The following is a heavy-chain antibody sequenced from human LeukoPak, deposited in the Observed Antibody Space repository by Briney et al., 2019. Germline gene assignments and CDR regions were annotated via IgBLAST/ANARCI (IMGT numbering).Heavy chain of an antibody. CDR1: GVSLSTSGVG. Sequence: SGPTLVKPTQTLTLTCTFSGVSLSTSGVGVGWIRQPPGKALEWLALIYWNDNKRYSPSLKSRLTITKDASNNHVVLTMTNMDPVETATYFCARTWMTPDYWGQGTLVTVSS. V-gene: IGHV2-5*01. D-gene: IGHD5-12*01. CDR3: ARTWMTPDY. J-gene: IGHJ4*02. CDR2: IYWNDNK.